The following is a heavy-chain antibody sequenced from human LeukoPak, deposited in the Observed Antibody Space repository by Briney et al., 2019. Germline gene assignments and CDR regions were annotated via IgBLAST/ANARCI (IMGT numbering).Heavy chain of an antibody. J-gene: IGHJ4*02. CDR2: IKQDGSEK. Sequence: GGSLRLSCAASGFTFTNAWMSWVRQAPGKGLEWVANIKQDGSEKYYVDSVKGRFTISRDNAKNSLYLQMNSLRAEDTAVYYCARDGIQLWVSSDYWGQGTLVTVSS. V-gene: IGHV3-7*01. D-gene: IGHD5-18*01. CDR1: GFTFTNAW. CDR3: ARDGIQLWVSSDY.